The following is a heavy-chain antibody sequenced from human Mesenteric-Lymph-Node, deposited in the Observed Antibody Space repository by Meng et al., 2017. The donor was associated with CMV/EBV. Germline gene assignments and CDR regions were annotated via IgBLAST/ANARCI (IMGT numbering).Heavy chain of an antibody. D-gene: IGHD6-19*01. CDR1: GFTFSSDG. V-gene: IGHV3-30*03. J-gene: IGHJ4*02. CDR2: ISYDGSNK. CDR3: ATAASYSSGWYDDY. Sequence: SGFTFSSDGMHWVRQAPGKGLEWVAVISYDGSNKYYADSVKGRFTISRDNSKNTLYLQMNSLRAEDTAVYYCATAASYSSGWYDDYWGQGTLVTVSS.